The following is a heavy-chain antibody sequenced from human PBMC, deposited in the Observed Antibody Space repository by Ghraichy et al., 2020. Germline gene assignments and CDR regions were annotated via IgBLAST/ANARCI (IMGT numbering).Heavy chain of an antibody. CDR1: GFTFSSYG. D-gene: IGHD4-23*01. CDR3: AKAGGYGGNSGDY. V-gene: IGHV3-30*18. Sequence: GGSLRLSCAASGFTFSSYGMHWVRQAPGKGLEWVAVISYDGSNKYYADSVKGRFTISRDNSKNTLYLQMNSLRAEDTAVYYCAKAGGYGGNSGDYWGQGTLVTVSS. J-gene: IGHJ4*02. CDR2: ISYDGSNK.